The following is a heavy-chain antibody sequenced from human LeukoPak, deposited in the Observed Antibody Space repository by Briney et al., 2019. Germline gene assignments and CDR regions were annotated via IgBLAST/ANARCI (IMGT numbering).Heavy chain of an antibody. V-gene: IGHV3-21*06. CDR3: ARDLYYDGSGGDL. CDR2: ISSSSSYI. Sequence: GSLGLSCAASGFTLRNYSMNWVRQAPGKGLEWVSSISSSSSYIYYADSMKGRFTISRDNAKNSLYLQMNSLRAEDTAVYYCARDLYYDGSGGDLWGRGTLVTVSS. D-gene: IGHD3-22*01. CDR1: GFTLRNYS. J-gene: IGHJ2*01.